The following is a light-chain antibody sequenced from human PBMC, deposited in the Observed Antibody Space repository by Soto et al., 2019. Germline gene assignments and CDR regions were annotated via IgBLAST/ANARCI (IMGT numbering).Light chain of an antibody. Sequence: DIQMTQSPSSLSASVGDRVTITCRASQSISSYLNWYQQKPGKAPKLLIYAASSLQSGVPSRFSGSGSGKEFTLTISSLQSEDFAVYYCQQYNNWPPWTFGQGTKVDI. CDR2: AAS. CDR1: QSISSY. J-gene: IGKJ1*01. V-gene: IGKV1-39*01. CDR3: QQYNNWPPWT.